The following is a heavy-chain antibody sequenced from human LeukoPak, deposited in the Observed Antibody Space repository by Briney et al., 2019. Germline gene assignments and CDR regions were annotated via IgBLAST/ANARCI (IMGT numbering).Heavy chain of an antibody. CDR1: GGSISSSSYY. CDR2: IYYSGST. CDR3: ARDPYGGSDWYFDL. D-gene: IGHD4-23*01. V-gene: IGHV4-39*02. Sequence: NPSETLSLTCTVFGGSISSSSYYWGWIRQPPGKGLEWIGSIYYSGSTYYNPSLKCRVTISVDTSKNQFSLKLTSVTAADTAVYYCARDPYGGSDWYFDLWGRGTLVTVSS. J-gene: IGHJ2*01.